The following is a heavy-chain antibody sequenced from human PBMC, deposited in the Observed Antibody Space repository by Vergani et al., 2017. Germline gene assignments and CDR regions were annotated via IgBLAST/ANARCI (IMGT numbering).Heavy chain of an antibody. D-gene: IGHD3-10*01. J-gene: IGHJ5*02. V-gene: IGHV4-4*07. CDR1: GSSISSYY. CDR2: IYTSGST. CDR3: ARDIGSGSYYSPNWFDP. Sequence: QVQLQESGPGLVKPSETLSLTCTVSGSSISSYYWSWIRQPAGKGLEWIGRIYTSGSTNYNPSLKSRVTMSVDTSKNQFSLKLSSVTAADTAVYYCARDIGSGSYYSPNWFDPWGQGTLVTVSS.